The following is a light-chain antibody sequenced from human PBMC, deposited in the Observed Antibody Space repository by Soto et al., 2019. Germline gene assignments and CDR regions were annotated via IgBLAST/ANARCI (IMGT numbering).Light chain of an antibody. CDR2: YDS. CDR3: QVWDSSSDHSSVV. J-gene: IGLJ2*01. Sequence: SSELTQPPSVSVAPGKTARITCGGNNIGSKSVHWYQQKPGQAPVLVIYYDSDRPSGIPERFSGSNSGNTATLTISRVEAGDEADYYCQVWDSSSDHSSVVFGGGTQLTVL. V-gene: IGLV3-21*04. CDR1: NIGSKS.